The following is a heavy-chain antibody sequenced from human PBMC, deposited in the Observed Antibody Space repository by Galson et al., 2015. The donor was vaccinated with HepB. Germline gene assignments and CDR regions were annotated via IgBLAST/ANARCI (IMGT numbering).Heavy chain of an antibody. CDR3: ARAGRSSRLYYFDY. J-gene: IGHJ4*02. D-gene: IGHD6-6*01. Sequence: SVKVSCKASGYTFTSYAMHWVRQAPGQRLEWMGWINPNSGGTNYAQKFQGWVTMTRDTSISTAYMELSRLRSDDTAVYYCARAGRSSRLYYFDYWGQGTLVTVSS. CDR2: INPNSGGT. V-gene: IGHV1-2*04. CDR1: GYTFTSYA.